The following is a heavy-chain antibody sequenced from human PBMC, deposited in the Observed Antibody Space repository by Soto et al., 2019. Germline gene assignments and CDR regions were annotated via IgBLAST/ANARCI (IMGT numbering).Heavy chain of an antibody. CDR1: GFTFRNYG. CDR2: ISSSSSYI. D-gene: IGHD3-22*01. J-gene: IGHJ3*02. CDR3: ARDITMIVVVNDAFDI. V-gene: IGHV3-21*01. Sequence: PGGSLRLSCAASGFTFRNYGMNWVRQAPGKGLEWVSSISSSSSYIYYADSVKGRFTISRGNAKNSLYLQMNSLRAEDTAVYYCARDITMIVVVNDAFDIWGQGTMVTVSS.